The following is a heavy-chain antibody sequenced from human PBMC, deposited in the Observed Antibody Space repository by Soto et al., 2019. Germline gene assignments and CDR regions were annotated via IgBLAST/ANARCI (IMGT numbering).Heavy chain of an antibody. D-gene: IGHD2-8*01. CDR3: AGRYCTNGVCYTNYYSYIDV. V-gene: IGHV3-23*01. CDR1: GFTFSTYA. J-gene: IGHJ6*03. Sequence: EVQLLESGGGLVQPGGSLRLSCAASGFTFSTYAMSWVRQAPGKGLEWVSTITTSGGNTYYADSVQGRFTISRDNSKKTLYLQMNSLRAEDTAVYYCAGRYCTNGVCYTNYYSYIDVWGKGTTVTVSS. CDR2: ITTSGGNT.